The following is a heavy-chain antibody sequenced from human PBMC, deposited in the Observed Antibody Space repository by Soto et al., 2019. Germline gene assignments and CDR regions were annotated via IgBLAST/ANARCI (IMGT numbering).Heavy chain of an antibody. J-gene: IGHJ4*02. Sequence: SLRLSCAVSAFTFSTYGMHWVRQAPGKGLEWVAFISYDGNNKYYGDSVKGRFTISRDNAKNSLYLQMNSLRAEDTAVYYCATHGGYSYGDYWGQGTLVTVSS. V-gene: IGHV3-30*03. CDR1: AFTFSTYG. D-gene: IGHD5-18*01. CDR3: ATHGGYSYGDY. CDR2: ISYDGNNK.